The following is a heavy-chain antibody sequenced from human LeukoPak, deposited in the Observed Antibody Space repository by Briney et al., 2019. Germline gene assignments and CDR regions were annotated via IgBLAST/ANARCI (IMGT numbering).Heavy chain of an antibody. CDR1: GGTFSSYA. CDR2: IIPIFGTA. V-gene: IGHV1-69*05. CDR3: ARFLSRRWLQSE. Sequence: SVKVSCKPSGGTFSSYAISWVRQAPGQGLEWMGGIIPIFGTANYAQKFQGRVTITTDESTSTAYMELSSLRSEDTAVYYCARFLSRRWLQSEWGQGTLVTVSS. J-gene: IGHJ4*02. D-gene: IGHD5-24*01.